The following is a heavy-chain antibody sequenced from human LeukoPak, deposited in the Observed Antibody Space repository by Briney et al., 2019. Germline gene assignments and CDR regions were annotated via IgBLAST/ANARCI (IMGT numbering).Heavy chain of an antibody. D-gene: IGHD6-19*01. Sequence: SQTLSLTCTVSGGSISSGSYYWRWIRQPPGKGLEWIGSIYYSGSTYYNPSLKSRVTISVDTSKNQFSLKLSSVTAADTAVYYCARRVSIAVAGHFDYWGQGTLVTVSS. CDR2: IYYSGST. CDR1: GGSISSGSYY. J-gene: IGHJ4*02. V-gene: IGHV4-39*01. CDR3: ARRVSIAVAGHFDY.